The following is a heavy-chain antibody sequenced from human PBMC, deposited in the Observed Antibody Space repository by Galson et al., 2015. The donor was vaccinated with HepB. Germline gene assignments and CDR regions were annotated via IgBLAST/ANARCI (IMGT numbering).Heavy chain of an antibody. J-gene: IGHJ4*02. CDR2: VYPSDSQT. CDR1: GYSFTNYW. D-gene: IGHD6-19*01. V-gene: IGHV5-51*01. CDR3: ARPGSGCDRAFDY. Sequence: QSGAEVKKPGESLKISCQGSGYSFTNYWIDWVRQMPGKGLEWMGIVYPSDSQTRYSPSFQGQVTISADKSISTAYLQWSSLKASDSAMYYGARPGSGCDRAFDYWGQGTLVTVSS.